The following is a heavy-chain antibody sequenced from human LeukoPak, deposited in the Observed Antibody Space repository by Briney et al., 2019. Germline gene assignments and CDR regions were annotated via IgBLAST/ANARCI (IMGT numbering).Heavy chain of an antibody. CDR2: LSHDGGSE. Sequence: GRSLRLSCSASGFTFKTYAAHWVRQAPGKGLEWLAVLSHDGGSEYYAGSVKGRFTISRDNSKSTLYLHLNIPRPEDTAVYYCTRSVVTTADFDYWGQGTLVTVSS. V-gene: IGHV3-30*04. J-gene: IGHJ4*02. D-gene: IGHD2-21*02. CDR1: GFTFKTYA. CDR3: TRSVVTTADFDY.